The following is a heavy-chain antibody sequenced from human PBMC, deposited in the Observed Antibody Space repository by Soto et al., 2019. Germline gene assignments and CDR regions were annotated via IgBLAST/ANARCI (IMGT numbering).Heavy chain of an antibody. CDR2: IIPILGIA. Sequence: QVQLVQSGDEVKKPGSSVKVSCKASGGTFSSYTISWVRQAPGQGLEWMGRIIPILGIANYAQKFQGRVTITADTSTSTAYMELSSLRSEDTAVYYCARSGIAASMYYFDYWGQGTLVTVSS. J-gene: IGHJ4*02. D-gene: IGHD6-25*01. V-gene: IGHV1-69*02. CDR1: GGTFSSYT. CDR3: ARSGIAASMYYFDY.